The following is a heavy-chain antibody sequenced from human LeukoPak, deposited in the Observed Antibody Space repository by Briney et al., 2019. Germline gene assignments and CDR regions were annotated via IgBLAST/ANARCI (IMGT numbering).Heavy chain of an antibody. Sequence: SETLSLTCAVYGGSFSGYYWSWIRQPPGKGLEWIGEINHSGSTNYNPSLKSGVTISVETSKNQFSLKLSSRTAAGTAVYYCARGSGVWGSYRDILFDYWGRGTLVTVSS. CDR1: GGSFSGYY. CDR3: ARGSGVWGSYRDILFDY. J-gene: IGHJ4*02. V-gene: IGHV4-34*01. D-gene: IGHD3-16*02. CDR2: INHSGST.